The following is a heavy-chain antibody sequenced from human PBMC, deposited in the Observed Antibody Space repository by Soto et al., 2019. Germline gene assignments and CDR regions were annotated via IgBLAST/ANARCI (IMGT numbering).Heavy chain of an antibody. D-gene: IGHD1-1*01. J-gene: IGHJ4*02. Sequence: RGSLRLSCAALGFTGSSKYMSWVRQAPGKWLEWISVIYSGGSTYYADSVKGRFTIARDNSKNTLYLQMHSLRAEDTAVYYCSTWIGTGDYWRQVTLVIVSS. CDR3: STWIGTGDY. CDR1: GFTGSSKY. CDR2: IYSGGST. V-gene: IGHV3-53*01.